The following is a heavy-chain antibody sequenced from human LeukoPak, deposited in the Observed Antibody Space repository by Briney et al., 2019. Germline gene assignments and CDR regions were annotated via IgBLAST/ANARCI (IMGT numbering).Heavy chain of an antibody. CDR3: ARDPYYGSGRAGYYGMDV. CDR1: GDSLSSNSAA. CDR2: TYYRPKWYN. J-gene: IGHJ6*02. D-gene: IGHD3-10*01. V-gene: IGHV6-1*01. Sequence: SQTLSLTCAISGDSLSSNSAAWNWIRPSPSRGLEWLVRTYYRPKWYNDYAVSVKSRITINPDTSKNQFSLQLNSVTPEDTAVYYCARDPYYGSGRAGYYGMDVWGQGTTVTVSS.